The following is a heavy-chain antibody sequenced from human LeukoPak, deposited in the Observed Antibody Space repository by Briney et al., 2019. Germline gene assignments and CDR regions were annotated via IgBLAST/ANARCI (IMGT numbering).Heavy chain of an antibody. Sequence: GGSLRLSCAASGFTFSSYWRSWVRQAPGKGLEWVANMKYDGSEKYYVDSVKGRFTISRDNAKNSLYLQMNSLRAEDTAVSYCARDIEAAGLFLDYWGQGTLVTVSS. CDR2: MKYDGSEK. CDR1: GFTFSSYW. J-gene: IGHJ4*02. V-gene: IGHV3-7*01. CDR3: ARDIEAAGLFLDY. D-gene: IGHD6-13*01.